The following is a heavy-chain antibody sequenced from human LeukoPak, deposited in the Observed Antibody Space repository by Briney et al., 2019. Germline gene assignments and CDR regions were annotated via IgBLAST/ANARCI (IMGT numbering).Heavy chain of an antibody. V-gene: IGHV3-30*03. Sequence: GVSLTLSGAASGXAFSNYGLHWVRQAPGQGLEWVAVISIDGTNKYYAECLKGRFTISRDNSKNAVYLQMNSLRPDDTAVYYCARDGGRATIVRGIIIMSVGDFWGQGALVTVST. CDR2: ISIDGTNK. CDR3: ARDGGRATIVRGIIIMSVGDF. J-gene: IGHJ4*02. CDR1: GXAFSNYG. D-gene: IGHD3-10*01.